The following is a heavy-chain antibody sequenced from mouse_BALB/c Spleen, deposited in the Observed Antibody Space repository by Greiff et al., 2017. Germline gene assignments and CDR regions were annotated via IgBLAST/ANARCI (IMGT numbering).Heavy chain of an antibody. V-gene: IGHV1S81*02. D-gene: IGHD2-13*01. Sequence: QVQLKQPGAELVKPGASVKLSCKASGYTFTSYWMHWVKQRPGQGLEWIGEINPSNGRTNYNEKFKSKATLTVDKSSSTAYMQLSSLTSEDSAVYYCARPYGDWFAYWGQGTLVTVSA. CDR2: INPSNGRT. J-gene: IGHJ3*01. CDR3: ARPYGDWFAY. CDR1: GYTFTSYW.